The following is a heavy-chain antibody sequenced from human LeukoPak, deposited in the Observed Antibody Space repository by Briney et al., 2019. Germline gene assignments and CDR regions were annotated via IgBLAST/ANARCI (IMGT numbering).Heavy chain of an antibody. CDR3: ARDRSDDFWSGYSQGWFDP. D-gene: IGHD3-3*01. J-gene: IGHJ5*02. CDR1: GGSISSYY. V-gene: IGHV4-59*01. Sequence: PSETLSLTCTVSGGSISSYYWSWIRQPPGKGLEWIGYIYYSGSTNYNPSLKSRVTISVDTSKNQFSLKLSSVTAADTAVYYCARDRSDDFWSGYSQGWFDPWGQGTLVTVSS. CDR2: IYYSGST.